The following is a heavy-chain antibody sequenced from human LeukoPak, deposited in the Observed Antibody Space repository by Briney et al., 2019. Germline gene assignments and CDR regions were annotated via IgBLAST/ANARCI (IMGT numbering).Heavy chain of an antibody. CDR1: GGSTSSRAYC. J-gene: IGHJ5*02. V-gene: IGHV4-39*07. CDR3: ARGRGGYDSYWFDP. D-gene: IGHD5-12*01. CDR2: INHSGST. Sequence: SSETLSLTCTVSGGSTSSRAYCWGWIRQPPGKGLEWIGEINHSGSTNYNPSLKSRVTISVDTSKNQFSLKLSSVTAADTAVYYCARGRGGYDSYWFDPWGQGTLVTVSS.